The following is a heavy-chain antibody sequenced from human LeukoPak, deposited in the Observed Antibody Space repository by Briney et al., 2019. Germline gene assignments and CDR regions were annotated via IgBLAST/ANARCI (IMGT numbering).Heavy chain of an antibody. CDR1: GFTFSSYA. D-gene: IGHD3-22*01. J-gene: IGHJ4*02. Sequence: GGSLRLSCAASGFTFSSYAMSWVRQAPGKGLEWVAVISYDGSNKYYADSVKGRFTISRDNSKNTLYLQMNSLRAEDTAVYYCAKGRPKNYYDSSGPNYYFDYWGQGTLVTVSS. V-gene: IGHV3-30*18. CDR3: AKGRPKNYYDSSGPNYYFDY. CDR2: ISYDGSNK.